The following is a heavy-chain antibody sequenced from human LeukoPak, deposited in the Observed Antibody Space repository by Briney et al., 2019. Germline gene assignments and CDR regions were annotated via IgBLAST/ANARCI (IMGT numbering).Heavy chain of an antibody. CDR1: GGXISSYY. V-gene: IGHV4-59*01. CDR3: AMGAKQQLVPRAEYFQH. D-gene: IGHD6-13*01. J-gene: IGHJ1*01. Sequence: SETLSLTCTVSGGXISSYYCSWIRQPPGKGLEWLGDIYYSGSTNYNPSLKSRVTISVDTSKNQFSLKLSSVTAADTAVYYCAMGAKQQLVPRAEYFQHWGQGTLVTVSS. CDR2: IYYSGST.